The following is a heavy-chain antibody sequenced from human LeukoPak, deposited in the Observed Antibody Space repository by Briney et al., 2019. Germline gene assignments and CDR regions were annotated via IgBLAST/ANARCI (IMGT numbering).Heavy chain of an antibody. Sequence: ASVKVSCKASGYTFTSYGISWVRQAPGQGLEWMGCISAYNGNTNYAQKLQGRVTMTTDTSTSTAYMELRSLRSDDTAVYYCARGIAARFHYYYYMDVWGKGTTVTVSS. D-gene: IGHD6-6*01. J-gene: IGHJ6*03. CDR2: ISAYNGNT. V-gene: IGHV1-18*01. CDR3: ARGIAARFHYYYYMDV. CDR1: GYTFTSYG.